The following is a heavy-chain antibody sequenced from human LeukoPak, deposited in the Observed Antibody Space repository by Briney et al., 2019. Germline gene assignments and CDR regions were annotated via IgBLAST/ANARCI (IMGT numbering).Heavy chain of an antibody. Sequence: PGGSLRLSCAASGFTFSSYAMHWVRQAPGKGLEWVAVISYDGSNKYYADSVKGRFTISRDNSKNTLYLQMNSLRAEDTAVYYCASLQGYFDYWGQGTLVTVSS. CDR3: ASLQGYFDY. V-gene: IGHV3-30-3*01. J-gene: IGHJ4*02. CDR1: GFTFSSYA. CDR2: ISYDGSNK.